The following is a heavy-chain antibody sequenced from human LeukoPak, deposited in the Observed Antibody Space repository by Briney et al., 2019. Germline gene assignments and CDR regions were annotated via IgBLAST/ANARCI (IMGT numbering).Heavy chain of an antibody. D-gene: IGHD5-12*01. J-gene: IGHJ6*02. CDR3: AADRGVATSHYYYGMDV. V-gene: IGHV1-58*02. Sequence: ALVKVSCKASGFTFTSSAMQWVRQARGQRLEWIGWIVVGSGNTNYAQKFQERVPITRDMSTSTAYMELSSLRSEDTAVYYCAADRGVATSHYYYGMDVWGQGTTVTVSS. CDR1: GFTFTSSA. CDR2: IVVGSGNT.